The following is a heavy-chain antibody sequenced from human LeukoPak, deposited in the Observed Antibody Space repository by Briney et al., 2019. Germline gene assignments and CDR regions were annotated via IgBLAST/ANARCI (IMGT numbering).Heavy chain of an antibody. V-gene: IGHV3-7*01. CDR3: ARGGNHGDYWYFDL. CDR2: IKQDGSEK. Sequence: GGSLRLSCAASGFTFRTYWMNWVRQAPGKGLEWVANIKQDGSEKYYVDSVKGRFTISRDNAETSLHLQMNSLRAEDTAVYYCARGGNHGDYWYFDLWGRGTLVTVSS. D-gene: IGHD4-17*01. CDR1: GFTFRTYW. J-gene: IGHJ2*01.